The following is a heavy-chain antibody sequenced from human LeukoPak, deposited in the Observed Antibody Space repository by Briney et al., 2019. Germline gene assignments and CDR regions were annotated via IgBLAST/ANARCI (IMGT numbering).Heavy chain of an antibody. Sequence: GGSLRLSCAASGYTFSSYAMTWVRQAPGKGLEWVSSISGGGVGTFYADSVKGRFTISRDNSKNTLYLQMNSLRAEDTAVYYCAKDLGGRPYYYYGLVVWGQGTTVTVSS. CDR3: AKDLGGRPYYYYGLVV. CDR1: GYTFSSYA. CDR2: ISGGGVGT. J-gene: IGHJ6*02. V-gene: IGHV3-23*01.